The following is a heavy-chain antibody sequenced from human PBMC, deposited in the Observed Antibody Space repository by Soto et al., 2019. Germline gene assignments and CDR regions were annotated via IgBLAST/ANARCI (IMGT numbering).Heavy chain of an antibody. CDR1: GFTFSSYA. D-gene: IGHD6-13*01. CDR3: AKDRIAAVGRETFEN. J-gene: IGHJ4*02. CDR2: ISASGGST. V-gene: IGHV3-23*01. Sequence: EVQLLESGGGLVQPGGSLRLSCAASGFTFSSYAMSWVRQAPGKGLEWVSTISASGGSTYYADSVKGRFTISRDNSKNTLYLQKNSLRAEDTAGYYCAKDRIAAVGRETFENWGQGTLVTVSS.